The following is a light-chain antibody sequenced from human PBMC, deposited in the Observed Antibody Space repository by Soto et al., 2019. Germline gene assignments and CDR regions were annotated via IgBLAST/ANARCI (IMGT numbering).Light chain of an antibody. J-gene: IGLJ2*01. Sequence: QSALTQPASVSGSPGQSITISCTGTSSDVGGYNYVSWYQQHPGKAPKPMIYEVSNRPSGVSNRFSGSKSGNTASLTISGLQAEDEADYYCTSYTSISTHVAFGGGTKLTVL. V-gene: IGLV2-14*01. CDR3: TSYTSISTHVA. CDR2: EVS. CDR1: SSDVGGYNY.